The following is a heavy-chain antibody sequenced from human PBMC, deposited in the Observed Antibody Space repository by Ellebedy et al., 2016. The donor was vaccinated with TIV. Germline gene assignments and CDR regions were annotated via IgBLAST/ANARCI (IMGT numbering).Heavy chain of an antibody. Sequence: GESLKISXAASGFTFSSYGMHWVRQAPGKGLEWVAVISYDGSNKYYADSVKGRFTISRDNSKNTLYLQMNSLRAEDTAVYYCACLGAAARQSFDYWGQGTLVTVSS. J-gene: IGHJ4*02. CDR3: ACLGAAARQSFDY. V-gene: IGHV3-30*03. CDR2: ISYDGSNK. CDR1: GFTFSSYG. D-gene: IGHD6-6*01.